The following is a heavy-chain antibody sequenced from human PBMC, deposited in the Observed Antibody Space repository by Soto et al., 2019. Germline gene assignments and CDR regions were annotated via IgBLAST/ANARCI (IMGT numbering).Heavy chain of an antibody. Sequence: SETMPLRCAVYDGTFGCYVWSLIRQSPGKGLEWIGEINHSGNTNYNPSLKSRVTMLVGTSKDQFSLSLSSVTAADTAVYYCANLIVFHSSYYHDYWGHGTLVTVSS. V-gene: IGHV4-34*08. CDR2: INHSGNT. CDR1: DGTFGCYV. CDR3: ANLIVFHSSYYHDY. D-gene: IGHD1-26*01. J-gene: IGHJ4*01.